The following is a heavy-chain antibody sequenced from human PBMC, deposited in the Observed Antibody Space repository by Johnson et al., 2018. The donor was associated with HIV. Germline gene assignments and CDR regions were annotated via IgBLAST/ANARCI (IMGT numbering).Heavy chain of an antibody. V-gene: IGHV3-66*01. J-gene: IGHJ3*02. CDR3: ARACRDGYTCDVYDS. CDR1: GFSVSTYY. CDR2: VNSGGDT. Sequence: VQLVESGGGLVQPGGSLRLSCAASGFSVSTYYMTWVRQGPGKGLEWVSVVNSGGDTYYADSVRGRFTISRDNSKNTLYLQMNSLRAEDTAVYQCARACRDGYTCDVYDSWGQGTMVTVSS. D-gene: IGHD5-24*01.